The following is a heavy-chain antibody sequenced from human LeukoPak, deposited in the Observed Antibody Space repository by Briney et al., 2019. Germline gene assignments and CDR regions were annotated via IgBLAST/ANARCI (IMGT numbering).Heavy chain of an antibody. D-gene: IGHD3-3*01. V-gene: IGHV1-69*08. CDR1: GDTFTSNS. J-gene: IGHJ4*02. CDR2: IIPILRTA. Sequence: GASVKVSCKASGDTFTSNSVSWVRQAPGQGLEWMGRIIPILRTAEYALKFQGRLTITADRSTSTVYMELSSLRSEDTAVYYCAKGEGFVGHFDFWGQGALVTVSS. CDR3: AKGEGFVGHFDF.